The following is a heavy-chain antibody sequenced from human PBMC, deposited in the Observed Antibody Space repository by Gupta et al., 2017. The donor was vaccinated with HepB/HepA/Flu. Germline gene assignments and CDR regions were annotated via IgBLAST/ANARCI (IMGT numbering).Heavy chain of an antibody. V-gene: IGHV3-33*01. CDR3: ARDYSPLYYYYMDV. Sequence: QVQLVESAGGVVQPGRSLRLSCPAAGFTFSSYGMHWVRQAPGKGLEWVAVRWYDGSKKYDADSVKGRFTISRDNSKNTLYLQMNSLRAEDTAVYYCARDYSPLYYYYMDVWGKGTTVTVSS. J-gene: IGHJ6*03. D-gene: IGHD2-15*01. CDR1: GFTFSSYG. CDR2: RWYDGSKK.